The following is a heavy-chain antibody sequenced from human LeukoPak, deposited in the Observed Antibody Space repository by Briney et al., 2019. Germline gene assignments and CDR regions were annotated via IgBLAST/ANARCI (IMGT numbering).Heavy chain of an antibody. CDR3: ARGGDSWSGYSYGLDV. D-gene: IGHD3-3*01. Sequence: GGSLRLSCAASGFSFSTYAMHWVRQAPGKGLEWVVVISFDGRNEYYADSVKGRFTISRDISKNTLYLQMNSLRPEDTAVYYCARGGDSWSGYSYGLDVWGQGTTVTVSS. CDR1: GFSFSTYA. CDR2: ISFDGRNE. J-gene: IGHJ6*02. V-gene: IGHV3-30-3*01.